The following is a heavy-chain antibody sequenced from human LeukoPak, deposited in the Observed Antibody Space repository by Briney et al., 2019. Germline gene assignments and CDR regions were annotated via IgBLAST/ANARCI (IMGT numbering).Heavy chain of an antibody. CDR3: ARGDPTVTTKQNFDY. CDR2: IWYDGSNK. J-gene: IGHJ4*02. V-gene: IGHV3-33*01. D-gene: IGHD4-17*01. Sequence: GRSLRLSCAASGLSFSNYDMHCVRQAPGKGLEWVAVIWYDGSNKYYADSVKGRFTISRDNSKNTLYLQMNSLRVEDTAVYYCARGDPTVTTKQNFDYWGQGTLVTVSS. CDR1: GLSFSNYD.